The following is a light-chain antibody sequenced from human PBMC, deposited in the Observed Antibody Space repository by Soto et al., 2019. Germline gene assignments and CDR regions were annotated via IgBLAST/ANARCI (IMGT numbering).Light chain of an antibody. CDR1: SSNIGAGYD. J-gene: IGLJ3*02. CDR3: QSYDDSLGGVV. CDR2: GNN. V-gene: IGLV1-40*01. Sequence: QSVLTQPPSVSGAPGQRVTIFCTGSSSNIGAGYDVHWYQQLPGTAPKVLIFGNNNRPSGVPDRFSGSRSGASASLAITGLQTDDEADYYCQSYDDSLGGVVFGGGTKVTVL.